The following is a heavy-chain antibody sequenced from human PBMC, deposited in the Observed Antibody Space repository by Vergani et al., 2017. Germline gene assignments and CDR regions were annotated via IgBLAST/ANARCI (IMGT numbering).Heavy chain of an antibody. Sequence: EVQLVESGGGLVKPGGSLRLSCAASGFTFSSYSMNWVRQAPGKGLEWVSSISSSGSTIYYADSVKGRFTISRDNAKNSLYLQMNSLRAEDTAVYYCARSPLMVRPRAAYYYYMDVWGKGTTVTVSS. CDR1: GFTFSSYS. J-gene: IGHJ6*03. CDR2: ISSSGSTI. V-gene: IGHV3-21*04. CDR3: ARSPLMVRPRAAYYYYMDV. D-gene: IGHD3-10*01.